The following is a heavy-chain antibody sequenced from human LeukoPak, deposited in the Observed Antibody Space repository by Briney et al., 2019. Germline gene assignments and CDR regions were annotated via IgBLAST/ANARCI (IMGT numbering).Heavy chain of an antibody. CDR3: ARAPRPQAWFDP. J-gene: IGHJ5*02. CDR2: IRYDGSNK. V-gene: IGHV3-30*02. CDR1: GFTFSSYG. Sequence: GGSLRLSCAASGFTFSSYGMQWVRQAPGKGLEWVAFIRYDGSNKYYADSVKGRFTISRDNSKNTLYLQMNSLRAEDTAVDYCARAPRPQAWFDPWGQGTLVTVSS.